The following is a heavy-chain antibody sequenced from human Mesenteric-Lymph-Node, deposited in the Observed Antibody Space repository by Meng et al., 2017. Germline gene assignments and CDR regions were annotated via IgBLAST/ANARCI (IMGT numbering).Heavy chain of an antibody. CDR3: ARDPTGGEDHQRV. J-gene: IGHJ4*02. CDR1: GGSFSSSNL. CDR2: IYHSGIT. Sequence: QGPDPGLLKLSGTLPFTCAVAGGSFSSSNLWSWVRQPPGKGLEWIGKIYHSGITIYNPSLKSRVTMSVDNSKNQFSLKLNSMTAADTAVYYCARDPTGGEDHQRVWGQGTLVTVSS. D-gene: IGHD1-14*01. V-gene: IGHV4-4*02.